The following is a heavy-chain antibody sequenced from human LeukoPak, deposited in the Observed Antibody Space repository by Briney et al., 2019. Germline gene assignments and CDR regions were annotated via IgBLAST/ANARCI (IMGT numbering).Heavy chain of an antibody. V-gene: IGHV3-66*01. J-gene: IGHJ4*02. CDR1: GFTVSSNY. Sequence: GESLRLSCAASGFTVSSNYMSWVRQAPGKGLEWVSVIYSDGRTFYADSVKGRFTISRDNSKNTLYHQMNSLRAEDTAVYYCARESNSGYYLSYWGQGTLVTVSS. D-gene: IGHD3-22*01. CDR2: IYSDGRT. CDR3: ARESNSGYYLSY.